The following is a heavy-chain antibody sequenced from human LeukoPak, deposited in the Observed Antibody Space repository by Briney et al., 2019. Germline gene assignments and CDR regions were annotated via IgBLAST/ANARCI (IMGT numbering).Heavy chain of an antibody. CDR1: GGSISSSNYY. D-gene: IGHD3-9*01. CDR2: IYYRGNA. Sequence: SETLSLTCTVSGGSISSSNYYWAWIRQPPGQGLEWIGSIYYRGNAYYNPSLKSRVTISVDTSKNQFSLSLSSVTAADTAVYYCARDFPGILPGYRQDGWYFDLWGRGTLVAVSS. V-gene: IGHV4-39*07. J-gene: IGHJ2*01. CDR3: ARDFPGILPGYRQDGWYFDL.